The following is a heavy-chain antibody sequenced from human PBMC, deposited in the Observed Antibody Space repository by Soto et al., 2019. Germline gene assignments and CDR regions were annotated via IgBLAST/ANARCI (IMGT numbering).Heavy chain of an antibody. Sequence: ALLLNCEGTRVALSTCGMHGVRQAPGKGLEWVAVIWYDGSNEYYADSVRGRFTISRDNSKNTLFLQMNSLTSEDPAVDYIAGGYNYADYLGKGTHVPVSS. D-gene: IGHD5-12*01. CDR3: AGGYNYADY. CDR1: RVALSTCG. J-gene: IGHJ4*02. CDR2: IWYDGSNE. V-gene: IGHV3-33*01.